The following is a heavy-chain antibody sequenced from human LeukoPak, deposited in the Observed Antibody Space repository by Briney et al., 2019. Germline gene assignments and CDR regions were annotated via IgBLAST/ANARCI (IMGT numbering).Heavy chain of an antibody. CDR2: IYYSGSI. Sequence: SETLSLTCTASGGSISSDYWSWIRQPPGRGLEWIGYIYYSGSINYNPSLKSRVTISVDRSKNQFSLRLSSVTAADTAVYFCAREPIYGSSGNWGQGTLVTVSS. V-gene: IGHV4-59*01. CDR1: GGSISSDY. D-gene: IGHD2-2*01. CDR3: AREPIYGSSGN. J-gene: IGHJ4*02.